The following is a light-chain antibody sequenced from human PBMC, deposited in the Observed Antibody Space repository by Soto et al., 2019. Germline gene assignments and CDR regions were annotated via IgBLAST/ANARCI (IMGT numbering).Light chain of an antibody. CDR2: GAS. CDR1: QSVKSS. V-gene: IGKV3-15*01. CDR3: QHYNHWLWT. J-gene: IGKJ1*01. Sequence: EIVLTQSPATRSVSPMERATLSFRASQSVKSSLAWYQQKPGQAPRLLIYGASTRATGIPARFSGSGSGTEFTLTISSLQSEDSAVYYCQHYNHWLWTFGQGTKVDI.